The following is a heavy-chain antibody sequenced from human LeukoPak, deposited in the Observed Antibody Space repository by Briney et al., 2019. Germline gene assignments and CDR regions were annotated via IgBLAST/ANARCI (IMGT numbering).Heavy chain of an antibody. CDR3: ARPITMVRGVPLDY. CDR1: GYTFTSYD. CDR2: MNPNSGNT. Sequence: ASVKVSCKASGYTFTSYDINWVRQATGQGLEWMGWMNPNSGNTGYAQKFQGRVTMTRNTSISTAYMELGSLRSEDTAVYYCARPITMVRGVPLDYWGQGTLVTVSS. V-gene: IGHV1-8*01. D-gene: IGHD3-10*01. J-gene: IGHJ4*02.